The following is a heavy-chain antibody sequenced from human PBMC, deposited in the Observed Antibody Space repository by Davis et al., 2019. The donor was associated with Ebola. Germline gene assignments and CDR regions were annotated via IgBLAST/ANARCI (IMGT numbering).Heavy chain of an antibody. CDR2: IDPSDSYT. D-gene: IGHD3-3*01. CDR1: GYSFTSYW. CDR3: ARYYDGPRTGMDV. V-gene: IGHV5-10-1*01. Sequence: GESLKIPCKGSGYSFTSYWISWVRQMPGKGLEWMGRIDPSDSYTNYSPSFQGHVTISADKSISTAYLQWSSLKASDAAMYYCARYYDGPRTGMDVWGQGTTVTVSS. J-gene: IGHJ6*02.